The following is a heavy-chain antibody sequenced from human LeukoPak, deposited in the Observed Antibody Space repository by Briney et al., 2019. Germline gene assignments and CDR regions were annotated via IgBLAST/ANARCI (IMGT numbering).Heavy chain of an antibody. V-gene: IGHV3-30*04. CDR3: ARNQGSGWLDY. Sequence: PGGSLRLSCAASGFTFSTYAIHWVRQAPGKGLEWVAVISYDGSNKYYADSVKGRFTISRDNSKNTLYLQMNSLRAEDTAVYYCARNQGSGWLDYWGQGTPVTVSS. CDR1: GFTFSTYA. CDR2: ISYDGSNK. D-gene: IGHD6-19*01. J-gene: IGHJ4*02.